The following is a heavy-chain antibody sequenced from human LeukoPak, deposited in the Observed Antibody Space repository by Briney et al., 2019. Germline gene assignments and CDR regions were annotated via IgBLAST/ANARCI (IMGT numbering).Heavy chain of an antibody. CDR1: GYSFTNYW. CDR2: MYPGDSDI. Sequence: GESLKISFKGSGYSFTNYWIGWVRQMPGKGLEWLAAMYPGDSDIRSRPSLTGQITTSADKSISTAYMQWSSLKASDTAMYFCARHGVPGKTVAAGDFELWARGTLLTVSS. V-gene: IGHV5-51*01. D-gene: IGHD6-19*01. J-gene: IGHJ2*01. CDR3: ARHGVPGKTVAAGDFEL.